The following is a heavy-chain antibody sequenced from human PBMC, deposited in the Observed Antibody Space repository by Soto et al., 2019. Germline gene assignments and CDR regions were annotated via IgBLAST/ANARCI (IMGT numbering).Heavy chain of an antibody. J-gene: IGHJ3*02. D-gene: IGHD3-9*01. Sequence: ASVKVSCKASGFTFXSYCISWARQAPGKGLEWMGWISAYNGNTNYAQKLQGRVTMTTDTSTSTAYMELRSLRSDDTAVYYCARDATGYYEWGEVTAFDIWGQGTMVTVSS. V-gene: IGHV1-18*01. CDR1: GFTFXSYC. CDR2: ISAYNGNT. CDR3: ARDATGYYEWGEVTAFDI.